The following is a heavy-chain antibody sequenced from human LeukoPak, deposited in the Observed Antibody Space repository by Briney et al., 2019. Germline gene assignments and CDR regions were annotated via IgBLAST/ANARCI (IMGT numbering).Heavy chain of an antibody. Sequence: SETLSLTCAVYGGSFSGYYWSWIRQPPGKGLEWIGRIYTSGSTNYNPSLKSRVTMSVDTSKNQFSLKLTSVTAADTAVYYCARHVTFDYSWFDPWGQGTLVTVSS. V-gene: IGHV4-59*10. D-gene: IGHD3-9*01. J-gene: IGHJ5*02. CDR1: GGSFSGYY. CDR3: ARHVTFDYSWFDP. CDR2: IYTSGST.